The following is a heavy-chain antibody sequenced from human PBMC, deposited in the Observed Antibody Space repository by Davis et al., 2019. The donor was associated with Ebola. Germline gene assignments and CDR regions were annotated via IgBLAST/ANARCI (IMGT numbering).Heavy chain of an antibody. J-gene: IGHJ4*02. D-gene: IGHD5-18*01. V-gene: IGHV3-74*01. CDR1: GFTFSSSW. Sequence: GESLKISCAASGFTFSSSWMHWVRQAPGKGLVWVSRINSDGSSTSYADSVKGRFTISRDNAKNTLYLQMNSLRAEDTAVYYCARGGSYGLNEYYFDYWGQGTLVTVSS. CDR3: ARGGSYGLNEYYFDY. CDR2: INSDGSST.